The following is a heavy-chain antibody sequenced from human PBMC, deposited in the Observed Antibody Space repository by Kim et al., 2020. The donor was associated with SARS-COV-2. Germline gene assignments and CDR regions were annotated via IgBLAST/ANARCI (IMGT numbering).Heavy chain of an antibody. Sequence: KGRFTISRDDSKNTLYLQMNSLKTEDTAVYYCTTALYYYDSSGYSYYFDYWGQGTLVTVSS. V-gene: IGHV3-15*01. CDR3: TTALYYYDSSGYSYYFDY. D-gene: IGHD3-22*01. J-gene: IGHJ4*02.